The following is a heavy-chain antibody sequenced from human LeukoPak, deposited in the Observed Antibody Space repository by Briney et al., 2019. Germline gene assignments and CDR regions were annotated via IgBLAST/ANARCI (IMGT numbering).Heavy chain of an antibody. V-gene: IGHV4-39*01. CDR3: ARTGGSFYFYYYMDV. CDR1: GGSISSSSYY. Sequence: SETLSLTCTVSGGSISSSSYYWGWIRQPPGKGLEWIGSIYYSGSTYYNPSLKSRVTISVDTSKNQFSLKLSSVTAADTAVYFCARTGGSFYFYYYMDVWGKGTTVTVSS. D-gene: IGHD1-26*01. J-gene: IGHJ6*03. CDR2: IYYSGST.